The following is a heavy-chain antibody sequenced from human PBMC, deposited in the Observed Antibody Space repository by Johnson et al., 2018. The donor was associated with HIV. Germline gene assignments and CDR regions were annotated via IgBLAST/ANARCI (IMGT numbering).Heavy chain of an antibody. D-gene: IGHD1-1*01. CDR1: GFTFDDYG. J-gene: IGHJ3*02. CDR2: INWNGVST. Sequence: MQLVESGGGLVQPGGSLRLSCAASGFTFDDYGMSWVRQAPGKGLEWVSGINWNGVSTGYADSVKGRFTISRDNAKNSLYLQMNSLRAEETALYYCARVTRYNWNSDAFDIWGQGTMVTVSS. V-gene: IGHV3-20*04. CDR3: ARVTRYNWNSDAFDI.